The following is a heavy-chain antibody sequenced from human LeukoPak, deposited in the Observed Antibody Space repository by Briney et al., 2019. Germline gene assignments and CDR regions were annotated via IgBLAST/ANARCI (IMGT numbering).Heavy chain of an antibody. Sequence: SETLSLTCTVSGGSISSSSYYWGWIRQPPGKGLEWIGSIYYSGSTYYNPSLKSRVTISVDTSKNQFSLKPISVTAADTAVYYCARGSYSSNLYYYYYYGMDVWGQGTTVTVSS. CDR1: GGSISSSSYY. V-gene: IGHV4-39*07. CDR3: ARGSYSSNLYYYYYYGMDV. CDR2: IYYSGST. D-gene: IGHD6-13*01. J-gene: IGHJ6*02.